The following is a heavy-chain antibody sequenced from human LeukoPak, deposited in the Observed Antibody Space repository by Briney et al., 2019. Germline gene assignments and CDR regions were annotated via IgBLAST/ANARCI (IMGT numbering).Heavy chain of an antibody. J-gene: IGHJ4*02. D-gene: IGHD6-19*01. CDR1: GFTFTSYS. CDR3: AKGYSSGWSGFSAFDY. Sequence: GGSLRLSCAASGFTFTSYSMNWVRQAPGKGLEWVSTISGSGGSTYYADSVKGRFTISRDNSKNTLYLQMNSLRAEDTAVYYCAKGYSSGWSGFSAFDYWGQGTLVTVSS. V-gene: IGHV3-23*01. CDR2: ISGSGGST.